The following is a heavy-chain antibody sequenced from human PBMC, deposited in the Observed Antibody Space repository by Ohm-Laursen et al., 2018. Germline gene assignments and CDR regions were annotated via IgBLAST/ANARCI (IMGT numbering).Heavy chain of an antibody. V-gene: IGHV1-46*01. J-gene: IGHJ3*02. D-gene: IGHD3-10*01. CDR3: AREGLGGGAFDI. Sequence: ASVKVSCKASGYTFSSNYIHWVRQAPGQGLEWMGVMYPSSDNKRFSQKFQGRVTMTIDTSTSTFYMDLSSLKPEDTAVYYCAREGLGGGAFDIWGQGTMVTVSS. CDR1: GYTFSSNY. CDR2: MYPSSDNK.